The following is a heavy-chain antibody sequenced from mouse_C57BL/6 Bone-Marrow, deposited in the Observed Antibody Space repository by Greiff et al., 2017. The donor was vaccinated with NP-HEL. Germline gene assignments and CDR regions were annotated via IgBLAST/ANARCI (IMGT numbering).Heavy chain of an antibody. V-gene: IGHV1-81*01. Sequence: VQLQQSGAELARPGASVKLSCKASGYTFTSDGISWVKQRTGQGLEWIGEIDPRSGNTYYNEKFKGKATMTADKSSSTAYMELRSLTSEDSAVYFCAKDYYGSRYYYWGQGTTLTVSS. CDR2: IDPRSGNT. CDR1: GYTFTSDG. CDR3: AKDYYGSRYYY. J-gene: IGHJ2*01. D-gene: IGHD1-1*01.